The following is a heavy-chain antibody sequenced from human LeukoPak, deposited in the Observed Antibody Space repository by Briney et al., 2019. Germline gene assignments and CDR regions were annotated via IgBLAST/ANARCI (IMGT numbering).Heavy chain of an antibody. V-gene: IGHV1-69*05. D-gene: IGHD2-2*02. CDR3: ARPRNPYCSSTSCYTGMDYYYYYTDV. CDR2: IIPIFGTA. J-gene: IGHJ6*03. Sequence: SVKVSCKASGGTFSSYAISWVRQAPGQGLEWMGGIIPIFGTANYTQKFQGRVTITTDESTSTAYMELSSLRSEDTAVYYCARPRNPYCSSTSCYTGMDYYYYYTDVWGKGTTVTVSS. CDR1: GGTFSSYA.